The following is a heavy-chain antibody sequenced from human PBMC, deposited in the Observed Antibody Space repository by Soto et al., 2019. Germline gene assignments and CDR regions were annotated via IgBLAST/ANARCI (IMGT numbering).Heavy chain of an antibody. V-gene: IGHV4-30-2*01. CDR1: GGSISSGGYS. J-gene: IGHJ4*02. CDR3: ARAGGLGAVAVDY. D-gene: IGHD6-19*01. Sequence: QLQLQESGSGLVKPSQTLSLTCAVSGGSISSGGYSWSWIRQPPGKGLEWIGYIYHSGSTYYNPSPKSPITLSVNRSKNQFPLKLSSVTAADTAVYYCARAGGLGAVAVDYWGQGTLVTVSS. CDR2: IYHSGST.